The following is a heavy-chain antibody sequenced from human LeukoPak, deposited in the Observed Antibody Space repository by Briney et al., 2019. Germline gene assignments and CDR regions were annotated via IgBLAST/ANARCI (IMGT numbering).Heavy chain of an antibody. J-gene: IGHJ4*02. V-gene: IGHV4-4*07. D-gene: IGHD4-23*01. CDR3: ARESTVVNRGIDY. CDR2: IYTSGTT. Sequence: PSETLSLTCAVSGGSISSYFWTWIRQPAGKGLEWIGRIYTSGTTNYNPSLKSRVTMSVDTSKNQLSLNLTFVTAADTAIYYCARESTVVNRGIDYWGQGTLVTVSS. CDR1: GGSISSYF.